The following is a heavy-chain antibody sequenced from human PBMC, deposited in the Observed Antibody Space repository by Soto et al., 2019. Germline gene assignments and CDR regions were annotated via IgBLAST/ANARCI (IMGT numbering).Heavy chain of an antibody. D-gene: IGHD1-1*01. J-gene: IGHJ4*02. CDR3: ARWNEGLDY. CDR1: GGSINYYY. CDR2: IYYDGIT. Sequence: QVQLQESGPGLVKPSETLSLTCTVSGGSINYYYWSWMRQSPGKGLEWIGYIYYDGITDYNPSLRSRATISVDTPKNQFSMNLRSVTAADTALYYCARWNEGLDYWGQGALVTVSS. V-gene: IGHV4-59*01.